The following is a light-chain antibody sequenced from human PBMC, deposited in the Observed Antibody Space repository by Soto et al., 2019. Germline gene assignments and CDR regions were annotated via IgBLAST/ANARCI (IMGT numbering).Light chain of an antibody. CDR3: QQLNSYPWT. V-gene: IGKV1-9*01. Sequence: DIQLTQSPSFLSASVGDRVTSTCRASQSISSYLAWFQQRPVKAPKILIYAASTLQSGVPSRFSGSASGTEFTLTISSLQPEDFATYFCQQLNSYPWTFGQGTKVEIK. CDR1: QSISSY. J-gene: IGKJ1*01. CDR2: AAS.